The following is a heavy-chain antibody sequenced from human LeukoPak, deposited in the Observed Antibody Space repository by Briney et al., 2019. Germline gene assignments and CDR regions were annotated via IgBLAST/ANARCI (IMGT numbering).Heavy chain of an antibody. CDR1: GFTFSSYS. V-gene: IGHV3-21*01. D-gene: IGHD1-26*01. CDR2: ISSSSSYI. Sequence: KPGGSLRLSCAASGFTFSSYSMNWLRQAPGKGLEWVSSISSSSSYIYYADSVKGRFTISSDNAKNSLYLQMNSLRAEDTAVYYCARDDSGSYFSFDYWGQGTLVTVSS. J-gene: IGHJ4*02. CDR3: ARDDSGSYFSFDY.